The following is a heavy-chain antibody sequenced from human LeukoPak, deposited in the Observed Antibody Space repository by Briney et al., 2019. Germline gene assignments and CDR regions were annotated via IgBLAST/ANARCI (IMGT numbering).Heavy chain of an antibody. Sequence: GGSLRLSCAASGLTFSSHWMHWVRQAPGKGVVWVSRITNDGSSTTYADSVKGGFTISRDNAKNMLYLQVNSLRAEDTAVYYCTTGGYDSANGYYSLFDNWGQGTLVTVSS. CDR3: TTGGYDSANGYYSLFDN. D-gene: IGHD3-3*01. CDR1: GLTFSSHW. J-gene: IGHJ4*02. CDR2: ITNDGSST. V-gene: IGHV3-74*01.